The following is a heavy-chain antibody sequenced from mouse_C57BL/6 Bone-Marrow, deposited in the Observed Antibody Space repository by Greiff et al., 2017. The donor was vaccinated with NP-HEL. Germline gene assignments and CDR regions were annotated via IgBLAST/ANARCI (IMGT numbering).Heavy chain of an antibody. J-gene: IGHJ3*01. CDR3: ARQLRFRFAH. CDR1: GYTFTSYG. Sequence: VQLQQSGAELARPGASVKLSCKASGYTFTSYGISWVKQRPGQGLEWIGEIYPRSGNTYYNEKFKGKATLTAVNSSSTAYMELRSLTSEESEVYFCARQLRFRFAHWGQGTLVTVSS. D-gene: IGHD3-2*02. V-gene: IGHV1-81*01. CDR2: IYPRSGNT.